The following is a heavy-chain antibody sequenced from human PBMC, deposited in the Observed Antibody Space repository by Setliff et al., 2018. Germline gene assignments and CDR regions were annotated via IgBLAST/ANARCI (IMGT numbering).Heavy chain of an antibody. V-gene: IGHV1-8*02. CDR1: GYTFTSYD. D-gene: IGHD1-26*01. J-gene: IGHJ4*03. Sequence: GASVKVSCKASGYTFTSYDINWVRQATGQGLEWMGWMNPNSGNTGYAQKFQDRVTMTRDTSTSTVYMELSSLRSEDTAVYYCATSYSGSYYGYWGQGTTVTVSS. CDR2: MNPNSGNT. CDR3: ATSYSGSYYGY.